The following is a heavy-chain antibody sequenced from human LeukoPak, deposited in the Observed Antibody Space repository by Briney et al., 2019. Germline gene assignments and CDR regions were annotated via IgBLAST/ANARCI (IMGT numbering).Heavy chain of an antibody. Sequence: GGSLRLSCAASGFIVSSNYMSWARQAPGKGLEWVSVIHSGGSTYYADSVKGRFTISRDNSKNTLYLQMNSLRAEDTAVYYCARGGSFTIAPFDYWGQGTLVTVSS. CDR3: ARGGSFTIAPFDY. V-gene: IGHV3-53*01. CDR2: IHSGGST. D-gene: IGHD3-3*01. J-gene: IGHJ4*02. CDR1: GFIVSSNY.